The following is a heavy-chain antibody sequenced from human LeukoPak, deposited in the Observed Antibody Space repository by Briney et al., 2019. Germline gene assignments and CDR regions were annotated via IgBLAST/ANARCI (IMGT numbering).Heavy chain of an antibody. CDR1: GGSINSNTFY. Sequence: SEALSLTCTVSGGSINSNTFYWGWVRQPPGKGLEWIGTIHYSGRTYYNPSLKTRVTISVDTSKSQFSLKLTSVTASDTAVYFCATSTTGGVGEDWGQGTLVTVSS. V-gene: IGHV4-39*01. D-gene: IGHD2-8*02. J-gene: IGHJ4*02. CDR2: IHYSGRT. CDR3: ATSTTGGVGED.